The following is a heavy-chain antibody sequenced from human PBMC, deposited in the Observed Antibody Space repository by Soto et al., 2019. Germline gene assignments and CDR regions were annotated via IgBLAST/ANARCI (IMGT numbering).Heavy chain of an antibody. CDR2: IDRDGATT. CDR1: GFTFSNYW. CDR3: VRGGYSGSYYRYF. Sequence: GGSLRLSCAASGFTFSNYWMNWVRRVPGKGLVWVSRIDRDGATTSYADSVTGRFTISRDNARNRLYLQMNSLRVEDTAVYYCVRGGYSGSYYRYFWGQGTLVTVSS. V-gene: IGHV3-74*01. D-gene: IGHD1-26*01. J-gene: IGHJ4*02.